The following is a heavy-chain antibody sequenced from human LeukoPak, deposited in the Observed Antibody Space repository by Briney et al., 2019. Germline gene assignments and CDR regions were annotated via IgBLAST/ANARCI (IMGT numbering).Heavy chain of an antibody. Sequence: SETLSLTCTVSGGSIAPYYWSWIRQPPGKGLEWIGYIYYSGSTNYNPSLKSRVTISVDTSKNQFSLKLSSVAAADTAVYYCARVMGYDFWSGYYTAFDIWGQGTMVTVSS. D-gene: IGHD3-3*01. CDR1: GGSIAPYY. V-gene: IGHV4-59*01. J-gene: IGHJ3*02. CDR2: IYYSGST. CDR3: ARVMGYDFWSGYYTAFDI.